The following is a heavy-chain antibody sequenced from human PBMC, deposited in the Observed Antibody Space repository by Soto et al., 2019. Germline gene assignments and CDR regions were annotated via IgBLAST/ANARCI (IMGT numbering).Heavy chain of an antibody. V-gene: IGHV3-30-3*01. CDR3: ARDVRGDNWSGYYYDGMDV. CDR1: GFTFSCYA. Sequence: GGSLRLSCAASGFTFSCYAMHWVRQAPGKGLEWVAVISYDGSNKYYADSVKGRFTISRDNSKNTLYLQMNSLRAEDTAVYYCARDVRGDNWSGYYYDGMDVWGQGTTVTVSS. D-gene: IGHD3-3*01. CDR2: ISYDGSNK. J-gene: IGHJ6*02.